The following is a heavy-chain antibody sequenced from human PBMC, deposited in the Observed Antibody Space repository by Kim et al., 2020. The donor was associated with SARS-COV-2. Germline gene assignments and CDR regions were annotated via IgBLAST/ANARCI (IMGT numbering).Heavy chain of an antibody. CDR1: GFTFSSYG. Sequence: GGSLRLSCAASGFTFSSYGMHWVRQAPGKGLEWVAVIWYDGSNKYYADSVKGRFTISRDNSKNTLYLQMNSLRAEDTAVYYCARDGYYYDSSGYYYLYYYYYYMDVWGKGTTVTVSS. CDR3: ARDGYYYDSSGYYYLYYYYYYMDV. D-gene: IGHD3-22*01. CDR2: IWYDGSNK. J-gene: IGHJ6*03. V-gene: IGHV3-33*01.